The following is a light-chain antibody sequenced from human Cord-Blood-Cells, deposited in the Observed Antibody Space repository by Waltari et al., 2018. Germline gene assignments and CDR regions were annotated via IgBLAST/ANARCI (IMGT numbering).Light chain of an antibody. J-gene: IGLJ3*02. V-gene: IGLV2-23*02. CDR3: CSYAGSSTWV. CDR2: EVS. Sequence: QSALTQPASVSGSPGQSITISCTATSSDVGSYNLVSWYQQHPGKATKLMIYEVSKRPSGVSHRFSGSKSGNTASLTISGLQAEDEADYYCCSYAGSSTWVFGGGTKLTVL. CDR1: SSDVGSYNL.